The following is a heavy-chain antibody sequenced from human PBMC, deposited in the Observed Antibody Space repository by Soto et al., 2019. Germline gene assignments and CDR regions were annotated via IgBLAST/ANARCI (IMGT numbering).Heavy chain of an antibody. J-gene: IGHJ4*02. V-gene: IGHV4-59*01. CDR1: GGFISTYF. Sequence: SETLSLTCTVSGGFISTYFWSWIGQVPGKGPEWWGYIFYNGTTNYNPSLKNRVTMSVDTTTNQFSLKLNSVTAADTAVYYCARSQTQIRFLVLRFDYWGQGTQVTVSS. CDR2: IFYNGTT. CDR3: ARSQTQIRFLVLRFDY. D-gene: IGHD3-3*01.